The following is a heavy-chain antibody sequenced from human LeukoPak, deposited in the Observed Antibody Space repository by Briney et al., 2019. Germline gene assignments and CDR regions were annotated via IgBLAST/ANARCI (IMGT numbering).Heavy chain of an antibody. CDR2: IYPGDSDT. J-gene: IGHJ5*02. CDR3: ARHREGDCSSTSCYRDSRLFDP. Sequence: GESLKISCKGSGYSFTSYWIGWVRQLPGKGLEWMGIIYPGDSDTRYSPSFQGQVTISADKSISTAYLQWSSLKASDTAMYYCARHREGDCSSTSCYRDSRLFDPWGQGTLVTVSS. CDR1: GYSFTSYW. V-gene: IGHV5-51*01. D-gene: IGHD2-2*02.